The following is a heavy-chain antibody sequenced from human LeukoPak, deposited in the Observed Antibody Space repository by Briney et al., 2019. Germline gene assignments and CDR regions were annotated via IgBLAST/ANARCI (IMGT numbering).Heavy chain of an antibody. D-gene: IGHD2-2*01. CDR1: GFTFSSYA. CDR2: ISYDGSNK. J-gene: IGHJ5*02. CDR3: ARDEGCSSTSCRRGYNWFDP. V-gene: IGHV3-30*01. Sequence: QSGGSLRLSCAASGFTFSSYAMHWVRQAPGKGLEWVAVISYDGSNKYYADSVKGRFTISRDNSENTLYLQMNSLRAEDTAVYYCARDEGCSSTSCRRGYNWFDPWGQGTLVTVSS.